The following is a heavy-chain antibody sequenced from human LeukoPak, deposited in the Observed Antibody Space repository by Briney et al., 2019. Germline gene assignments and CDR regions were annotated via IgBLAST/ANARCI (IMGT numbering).Heavy chain of an antibody. CDR2: INPSGGST. CDR1: GYTFTSYG. V-gene: IGHV1-46*01. Sequence: ASVKVSCKAFGYTFTSYGISWVRQAPGQGLEWMGIINPSGGSTSYAQKFQGRVTMTRDTSTSTVYMELSSLRSEDTAVYYCATEIPYYYDSSGSPFQHWGQGTLVTVSS. CDR3: ATEIPYYYDSSGSPFQH. J-gene: IGHJ1*01. D-gene: IGHD3-22*01.